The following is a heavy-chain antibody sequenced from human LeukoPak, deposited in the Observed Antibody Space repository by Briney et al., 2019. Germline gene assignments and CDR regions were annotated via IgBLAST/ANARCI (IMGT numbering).Heavy chain of an antibody. Sequence: PGGSLRLSCAASGFTFSSFAMTWVRQAPGKGLEWVAVISYDGSNKYYADSVKGRFTISRDNSKNTLYLQMNSLRAEDTAVYYCVGGSYYLYYYGMDVWGQGTTVTVSS. V-gene: IGHV3-30*03. J-gene: IGHJ6*02. CDR2: ISYDGSNK. CDR1: GFTFSSFA. CDR3: VGGSYYLYYYGMDV. D-gene: IGHD1-26*01.